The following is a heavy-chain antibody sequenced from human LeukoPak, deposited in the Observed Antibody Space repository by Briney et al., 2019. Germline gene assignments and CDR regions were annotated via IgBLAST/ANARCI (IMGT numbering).Heavy chain of an antibody. Sequence: PSETLSLTCAVSGYSISIASYWGWIRQPPGKGLEWIGSISPSGNTYYNPSLKSRISISLDTSKNQCSLKLTSMTAANTAFYYCARRAYSDLYFDYWGQGTLVTVSS. D-gene: IGHD4-11*01. J-gene: IGHJ4*02. CDR1: GYSISIASY. CDR2: ISPSGNT. CDR3: ARRAYSDLYFDY. V-gene: IGHV4-38-2*01.